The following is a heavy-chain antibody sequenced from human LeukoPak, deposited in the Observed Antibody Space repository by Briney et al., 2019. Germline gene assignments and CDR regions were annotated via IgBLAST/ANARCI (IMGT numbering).Heavy chain of an antibody. CDR3: ASHVEQWLWDY. Sequence: ASVKVSCKASGYTFTSYAMNWVRQAPGQGLEWMGWINTNTGNPTYAQGFTGRFVLSLDTSVSTAYLQISSLKAEDTAVYYCASHVEQWLWDYWGQGTLVTVSS. D-gene: IGHD6-19*01. J-gene: IGHJ4*02. CDR2: INTNTGNP. CDR1: GYTFTSYA. V-gene: IGHV7-4-1*02.